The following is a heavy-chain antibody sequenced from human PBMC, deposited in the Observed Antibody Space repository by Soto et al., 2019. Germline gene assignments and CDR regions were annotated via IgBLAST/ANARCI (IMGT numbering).Heavy chain of an antibody. CDR3: ARDREAGYNFYYGMDV. CDR1: GADINTYS. V-gene: IGHV4-4*07. D-gene: IGHD6-19*01. J-gene: IGHJ6*02. Sequence: ASETLSLTCSVSGADINTYSWTWIRQPAGKGLEWIGRIYTSASINYNPSLKGRVTLSVDTSTNQVSLRLASVTAADTAIYYCARDREAGYNFYYGMDVWGQGTTVTVSS. CDR2: IYTSASI.